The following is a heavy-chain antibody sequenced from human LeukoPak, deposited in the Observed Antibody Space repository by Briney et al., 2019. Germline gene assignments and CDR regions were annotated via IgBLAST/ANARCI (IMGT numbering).Heavy chain of an antibody. Sequence: SETLSLTCTVSGGSISSYYWSWIRQPPGKGLEWIGYTYYSGSTNYNPSLKSRVTISVDTSKNQFSLKLSSVTAADTAVYYCARRVGSSSWLWFDPWGQGTLVTVSS. J-gene: IGHJ5*02. V-gene: IGHV4-59*08. D-gene: IGHD6-13*01. CDR2: TYYSGST. CDR3: ARRVGSSSWLWFDP. CDR1: GGSISSYY.